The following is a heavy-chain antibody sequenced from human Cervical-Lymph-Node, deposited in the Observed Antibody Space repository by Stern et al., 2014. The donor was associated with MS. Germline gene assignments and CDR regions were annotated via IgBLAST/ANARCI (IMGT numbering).Heavy chain of an antibody. Sequence: VQLVQSGAEVKKAGASVKVSCKASGYMFTNYGIIWVRQAPGQGLEWMGWISCYNGNTNYPRNLQGRVTMTRDAATSTVHMELRSLRSDDTAIYYCARDIAAPVTDAFDVWGQGTRVMVSS. CDR3: ARDIAAPVTDAFDV. CDR1: GYMFTNYG. V-gene: IGHV1-18*01. CDR2: ISCYNGNT. D-gene: IGHD6-25*01. J-gene: IGHJ3*01.